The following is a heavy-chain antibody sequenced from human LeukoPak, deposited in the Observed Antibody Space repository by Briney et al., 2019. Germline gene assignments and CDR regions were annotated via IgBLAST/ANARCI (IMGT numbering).Heavy chain of an antibody. D-gene: IGHD4-17*01. J-gene: IGHJ4*02. CDR1: GYTFIKYN. Sequence: ASVKVSCKTSGYTFIKYNIHWVRQAPGQGLEWMGRINPSGGSTNYAQKFQERVTITRDMSTSTAYMELSSLRSEDTAVYYCAASLATVTHAPDYWGQGTLVTVSS. V-gene: IGHV1-46*01. CDR2: INPSGGST. CDR3: AASLATVTHAPDY.